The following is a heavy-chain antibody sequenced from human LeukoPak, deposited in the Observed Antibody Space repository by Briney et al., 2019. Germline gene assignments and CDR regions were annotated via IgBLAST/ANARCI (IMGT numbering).Heavy chain of an antibody. D-gene: IGHD3-10*01. Sequence: PGGSLRLSCAASGVTLSPYGMHWVRQAPGKGLEWVAVISDEGRTQHYADSVKGRFIISRDNPRNTLYLQMNILRTEDTAVYYCAKEGTPQVSTWYDLWGQGTQVIVSS. V-gene: IGHV3-30*18. CDR1: GVTLSPYG. CDR3: AKEGTPQVSTWYDL. CDR2: ISDEGRTQ. J-gene: IGHJ5*02.